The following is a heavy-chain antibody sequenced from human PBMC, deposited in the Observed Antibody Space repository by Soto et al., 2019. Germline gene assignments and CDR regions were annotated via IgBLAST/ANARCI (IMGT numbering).Heavy chain of an antibody. Sequence: SETLSLTCTVSGGSISSYYWSWIRQPPGKGLEWIGYIYYSGSTNYNPSLKSRVTISVDKSKNQFSLKLSSVTAADTAVYYCARTRAVWFDPWGQGTLVTVSS. CDR1: GGSISSYY. V-gene: IGHV4-59*08. CDR2: IYYSGST. D-gene: IGHD6-19*01. J-gene: IGHJ5*02. CDR3: ARTRAVWFDP.